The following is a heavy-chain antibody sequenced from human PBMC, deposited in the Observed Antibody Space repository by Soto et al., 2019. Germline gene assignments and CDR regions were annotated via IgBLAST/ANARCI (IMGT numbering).Heavy chain of an antibody. CDR3: VRRHVSDPVIVGLDT. D-gene: IGHD2-21*01. CDR1: GYTFTIYG. Sequence: GASVKVSCPASGYTFTIYGIHWLLQAPGQRLEWMGWINAANGDTKYSPKFQGRVTITRDTSASTAYMELSSLRSEDTAVYYCVRRHVSDPVIVGLDTCGQATLVT. J-gene: IGHJ5*02. CDR2: INAANGDT. V-gene: IGHV1-3*01.